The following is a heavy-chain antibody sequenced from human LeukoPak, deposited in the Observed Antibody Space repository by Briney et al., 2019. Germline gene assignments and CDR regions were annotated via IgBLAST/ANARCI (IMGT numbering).Heavy chain of an antibody. CDR1: GFTLSMHW. Sequence: GGSLTLSCAASGFTLSMHWMNWVRQAPGKGLVWVSRIASDGSSTTYADSVKGRFSISRDNAKNTLYLQMNSLRVEDTAVYYCARGRPHGNDYWGQGTLVTVSS. CDR2: IASDGSST. D-gene: IGHD4-23*01. V-gene: IGHV3-74*01. J-gene: IGHJ4*02. CDR3: ARGRPHGNDY.